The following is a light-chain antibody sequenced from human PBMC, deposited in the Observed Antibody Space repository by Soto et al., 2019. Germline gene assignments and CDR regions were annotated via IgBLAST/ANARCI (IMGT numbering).Light chain of an antibody. Sequence: IQLTQSPSSLSASVGDRVTITCRASQGISSYLAWYQQKPGKAPKLLIYAASTLQSGVPSRFSGSGSGTDFSLTISSLQPEDFPTYYCQQLISYPLTFGGGTTVDIK. CDR1: QGISSY. V-gene: IGKV1-9*01. J-gene: IGKJ4*01. CDR2: AAS. CDR3: QQLISYPLT.